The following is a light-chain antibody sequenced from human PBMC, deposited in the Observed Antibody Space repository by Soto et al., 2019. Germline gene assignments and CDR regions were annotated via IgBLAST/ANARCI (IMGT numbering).Light chain of an antibody. CDR1: QSVSSSY. CDR3: QQYGSSPNT. CDR2: GAS. Sequence: EIVLTQSPGTLYLSPGERATLSCRASQSVSSSYLAWYQQKPGQAPRLLIYGASSRATGIPDMFSGSGSGTDFTLTISRLEHEECSVYYCQQYGSSPNTFGQGTKLEIK. V-gene: IGKV3-20*01. J-gene: IGKJ2*01.